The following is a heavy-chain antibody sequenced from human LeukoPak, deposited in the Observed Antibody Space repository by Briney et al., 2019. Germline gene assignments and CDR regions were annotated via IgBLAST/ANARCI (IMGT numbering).Heavy chain of an antibody. J-gene: IGHJ5*02. V-gene: IGHV4-39*07. Sequence: SETLSLTCTVSGGSISSSSHYWAWIRQPPGKGLEWIGSIYYSGSSYYNPSLNSRATISVDRSKNQFSLKLSSVTAADTAVYYCARAYCSGGSCYDWFDPWGQGTLVTVSS. D-gene: IGHD2-15*01. CDR3: ARAYCSGGSCYDWFDP. CDR1: GGSISSSSHY. CDR2: IYYSGSS.